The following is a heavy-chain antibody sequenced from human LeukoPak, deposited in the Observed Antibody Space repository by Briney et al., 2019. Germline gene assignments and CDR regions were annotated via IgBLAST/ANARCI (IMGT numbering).Heavy chain of an antibody. CDR3: AKGNAYYYGSGSYYPHY. CDR2: ISGSGGST. D-gene: IGHD3-10*01. Sequence: GGSLRLSCAASGFTFSSYAMSWVRQAPGKGLEWVSTISGSGGSTYYADSVKGRFTISRDNTKNTLCLQMNSLRAEDTAIYYCAKGNAYYYGSGSYYPHYWGQGTLVTVSS. CDR1: GFTFSSYA. J-gene: IGHJ4*02. V-gene: IGHV3-23*01.